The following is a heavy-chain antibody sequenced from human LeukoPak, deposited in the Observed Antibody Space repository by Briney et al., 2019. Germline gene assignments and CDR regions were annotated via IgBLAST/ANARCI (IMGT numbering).Heavy chain of an antibody. CDR3: ARDLARGGS. Sequence: ASVKVSCKASGYTFTSYYMHWVRQAPGQGLEWMGRINPSGGGTSYAQNFQGRVTMTRDTSTSTVYMELSTLRSEDTAKYYCARDLARGGSWGQGTLVIVSS. CDR2: INPSGGGT. D-gene: IGHD3-10*01. J-gene: IGHJ4*02. V-gene: IGHV1-46*01. CDR1: GYTFTSYY.